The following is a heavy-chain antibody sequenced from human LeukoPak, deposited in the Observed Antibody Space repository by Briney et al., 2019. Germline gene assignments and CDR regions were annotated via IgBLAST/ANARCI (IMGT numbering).Heavy chain of an antibody. J-gene: IGHJ4*02. CDR3: ARDYNWNPPDY. Sequence: GGSLRLSCAASGFTFSSHWMHWVRQAPGKGLVWVSRIDSDGRITTYADSVKGRFTISRDNAKNTLYLQMNTLRDEDTAVYYCARDYNWNPPDYWGQGTLVTVSS. V-gene: IGHV3-74*01. CDR1: GFTFSSHW. D-gene: IGHD1-1*01. CDR2: IDSDGRIT.